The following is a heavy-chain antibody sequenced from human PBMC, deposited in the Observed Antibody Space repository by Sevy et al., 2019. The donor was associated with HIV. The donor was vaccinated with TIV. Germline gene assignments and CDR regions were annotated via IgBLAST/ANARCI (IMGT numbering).Heavy chain of an antibody. Sequence: SETLSLTCTVSVGSISSSSYYWGWIRQPPGKGLEWIGSIYYVGGPYYNPSLKSRVTLSVDTSKNQFSLKLNSVTAADTAVYYCARRGGNSVTAKWFDPWGQGTLVTVSS. CDR2: IYYVGGP. CDR3: ARRGGNSVTAKWFDP. D-gene: IGHD2-21*02. CDR1: VGSISSSSYY. V-gene: IGHV4-39*01. J-gene: IGHJ5*02.